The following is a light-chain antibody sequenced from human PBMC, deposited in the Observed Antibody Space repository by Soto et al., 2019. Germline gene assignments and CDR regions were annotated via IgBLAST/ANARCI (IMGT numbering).Light chain of an antibody. J-gene: IGKJ1*01. V-gene: IGKV3-11*01. Sequence: DIVLTQSPATLSLSPGERATLSCRASQSVSSYLAWYQQKPGQAPRLLIYDASNRATGIPARFSGSGSGTDFTLTISSLEPEDFAVYYCHQRSDSWTFGQGTKVDIK. CDR2: DAS. CDR3: HQRSDSWT. CDR1: QSVSSY.